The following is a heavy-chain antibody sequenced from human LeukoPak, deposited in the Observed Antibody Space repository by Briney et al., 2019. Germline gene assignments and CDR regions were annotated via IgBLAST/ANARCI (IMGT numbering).Heavy chain of an antibody. D-gene: IGHD6-25*01. CDR1: GFTLSSHN. Sequence: GGSLRLSCVASGFTLSSHNINWVRQAPGKGLEWVSHISSSGSITYYGDSVKGRITISRDNAKNSVYLQMNSLTVEDTATYYCAGEPRRLAYWGQGTLVTVSS. CDR3: AGEPRRLAY. V-gene: IGHV3-48*01. CDR2: ISSSGSIT. J-gene: IGHJ4*02.